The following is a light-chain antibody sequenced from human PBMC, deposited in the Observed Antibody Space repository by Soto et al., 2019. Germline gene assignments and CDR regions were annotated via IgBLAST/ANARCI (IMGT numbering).Light chain of an antibody. J-gene: IGKJ1*01. CDR3: QQYGSSQWT. V-gene: IGKV3D-20*01. CDR2: DAS. CDR1: QSVSSSY. Sequence: EIVLTQSPATLSLSPGERATLSCGASQSVSSSYLAWYQQKPGLAPRLVIYDASSRATGIPDRFSGSGSGTDFTLTISRLEPEDFAVYYCQQYGSSQWTFGQGTKVEIK.